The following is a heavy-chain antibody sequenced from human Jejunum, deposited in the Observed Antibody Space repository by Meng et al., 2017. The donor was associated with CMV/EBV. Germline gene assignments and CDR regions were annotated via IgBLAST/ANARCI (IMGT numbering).Heavy chain of an antibody. D-gene: IGHD5-24*01. CDR1: GYTFTRYP. CDR3: ARDSPLDGYSLLDY. CDR2: INTNTGNP. Sequence: QVQVVRSGSELKKPGASVKVSCKASGYTFTRYPMNWVRQAPGQGLEWMGWINTNTGNPTYAQGFTGRFVFSLDTSVSTAYLQINSLRADDTAVYYCARDSPLDGYSLLDYWGQGTLVTVSS. V-gene: IGHV7-4-1*02. J-gene: IGHJ4*02.